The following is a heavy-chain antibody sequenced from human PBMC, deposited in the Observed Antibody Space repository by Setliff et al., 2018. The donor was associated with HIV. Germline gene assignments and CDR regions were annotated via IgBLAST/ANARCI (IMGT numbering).Heavy chain of an antibody. Sequence: SETLSLTCTVSGGSISTSYWNWIRQPQGKGLEWIAYIYISGTTNYNPSLKRRVTISLDTSRNQFSLKLGSVTAADTAMYYCAREHCSGGSCNGFDIWGQGTMVTVSS. V-gene: IGHV4-4*09. J-gene: IGHJ3*02. CDR3: AREHCSGGSCNGFDI. CDR2: IYISGTT. CDR1: GGSISTSY. D-gene: IGHD2-15*01.